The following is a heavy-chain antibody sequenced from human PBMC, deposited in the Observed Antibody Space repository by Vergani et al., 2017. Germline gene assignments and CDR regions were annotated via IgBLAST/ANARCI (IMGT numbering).Heavy chain of an antibody. D-gene: IGHD3-22*01. CDR3: ETAQRDDYYDSSGENWFDP. CDR1: GYTLTELS. Sequence: QVQLVQSGAEVKKPGASVKVSCKVSGYTLTELSMHWVRQAPGKGLEWMGGFDPEDGETIYAQKFQDRVTMTEGASTDTAYMELSSLRSEDTAVYYCETAQRDDYYDSSGENWFDPWGQGTLVTVSS. J-gene: IGHJ5*02. V-gene: IGHV1-24*01. CDR2: FDPEDGET.